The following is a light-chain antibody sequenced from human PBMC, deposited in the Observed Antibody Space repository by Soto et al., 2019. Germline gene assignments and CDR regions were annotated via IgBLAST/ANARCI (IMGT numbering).Light chain of an antibody. CDR3: QQGYSAPAT. CDR2: AAS. J-gene: IGKJ4*01. Sequence: DIQMTQSPSSLSASVEDTITITCRASQSINFFLNWYQQKPGKAPKLLIYAASNLQSGVPSRFSGRGSGTDFALTISSLQPEDFATYYCQQGYSAPATFGGGTKVDIK. CDR1: QSINFF. V-gene: IGKV1-39*01.